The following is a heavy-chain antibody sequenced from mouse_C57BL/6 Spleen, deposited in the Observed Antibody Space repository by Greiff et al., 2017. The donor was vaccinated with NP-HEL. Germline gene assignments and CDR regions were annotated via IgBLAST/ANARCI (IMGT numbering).Heavy chain of an antibody. J-gene: IGHJ3*01. CDR1: GYSITSGYY. Sequence: VQLKQSGPGLVKPSQSLSLTCSVTGYSITSGYYWNWIRQFPGNKLEWMGYISYDGSNNYNPSLKNRISITRDTSKNQFFLKLNSVTTEDTATYYCARFYDGYYGGFAYWGQGTLVTVSA. V-gene: IGHV3-6*01. CDR2: ISYDGSN. D-gene: IGHD2-3*01. CDR3: ARFYDGYYGGFAY.